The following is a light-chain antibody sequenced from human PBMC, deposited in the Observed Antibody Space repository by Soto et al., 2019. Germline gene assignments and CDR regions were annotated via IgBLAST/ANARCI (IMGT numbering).Light chain of an antibody. V-gene: IGKV1-17*01. CDR1: QGIIND. J-gene: IGKJ4*01. CDR3: LQHNSYPLT. CDR2: AAS. Sequence: DSQMTQSPSSLSASVGDRVTITCRASQGIINDLAWYQQKPGKAPKRLIYAASYFPSGVPSRFSGSASGTHFTLTISSLQPEDFETYYCLQHNSYPLTFGGGTKVYIK.